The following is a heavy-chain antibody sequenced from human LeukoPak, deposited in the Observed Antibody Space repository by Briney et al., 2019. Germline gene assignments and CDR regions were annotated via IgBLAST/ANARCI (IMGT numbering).Heavy chain of an antibody. J-gene: IGHJ4*02. Sequence: GASVKVSCKASGGTFSSYAISWVRQAPGQGLEWMGGIIPISGTANYAQKFQGRVTITADESTSTAYMELSSLRSEDTAVYYCARSIVVVPAAIGPLDYWGQGTLVTVSS. CDR3: ARSIVVVPAAIGPLDY. D-gene: IGHD2-2*02. V-gene: IGHV1-69*13. CDR1: GGTFSSYA. CDR2: IIPISGTA.